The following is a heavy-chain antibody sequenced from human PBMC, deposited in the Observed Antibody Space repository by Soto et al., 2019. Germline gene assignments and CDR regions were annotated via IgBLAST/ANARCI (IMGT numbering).Heavy chain of an antibody. J-gene: IGHJ4*02. D-gene: IGHD3-22*01. CDR1: GGTFSSYT. CDR2: IIPILGIA. Sequence: QVQLVQSGAEVKKPGSSVKVSCKASGGTFSSYTISWVRQAPGQGLEWMGRIIPILGIANYAQKFQGRVTITADKSTSTAYMELSSLRSEDTAVYYCARDTYYDSSGHFDYWGQGTLVTVSS. CDR3: ARDTYYDSSGHFDY. V-gene: IGHV1-69*08.